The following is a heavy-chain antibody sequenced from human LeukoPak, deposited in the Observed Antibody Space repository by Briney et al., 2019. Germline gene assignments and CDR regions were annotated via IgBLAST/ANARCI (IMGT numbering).Heavy chain of an antibody. CDR2: ISGSGDST. CDR3: AKARVLRFLEWLSFDY. Sequence: GGSLRLSCAGSGFSFNNYALAWVRQAPGKGLEWVSSISGSGDSTYHADSVKGLFTISRDNSKNTLYLQMNSLRAEDTAVYYCAKARVLRFLEWLSFDYWGQGTLVTVSS. D-gene: IGHD3-3*01. CDR1: GFSFNNYA. J-gene: IGHJ4*02. V-gene: IGHV3-23*01.